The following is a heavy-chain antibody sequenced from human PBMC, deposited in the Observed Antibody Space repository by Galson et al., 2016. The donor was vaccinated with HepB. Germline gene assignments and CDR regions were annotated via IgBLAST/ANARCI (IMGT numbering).Heavy chain of an antibody. V-gene: IGHV5-51*01. CDR1: GYSFSSYW. CDR3: ARHTSMGYNSGRWWDY. Sequence: QSGAEVKKPGESLKISCKGSGYSFSSYWIGWVRQMPGKGLEWMGIIYPGDSDTRYSPSFQGQVTISADKSISTAYLQWSSLKASDTAVYYCARHTSMGYNSGRWWDYWGQGTLVTVSS. CDR2: IYPGDSDT. J-gene: IGHJ4*02. D-gene: IGHD1-1*01.